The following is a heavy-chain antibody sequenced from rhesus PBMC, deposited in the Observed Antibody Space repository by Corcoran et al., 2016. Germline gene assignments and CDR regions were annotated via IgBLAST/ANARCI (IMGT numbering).Heavy chain of an antibody. D-gene: IGHD2-27*01. Sequence: QVQLQESGPGVVKPSETLSVTCAVSGGSISSSYWSWIRQAPGKGREWSGYSYGSGCNTHYNPPLKSRVTLSVDSAKNQLSLKLSSVTAADAAVYYCARESEYCSGIYCYAGYFEFWGQGALVTVSS. CDR2: SYGSGCNT. CDR3: ARESEYCSGIYCYAGYFEF. CDR1: GGSISSSY. V-gene: IGHV4-169*02. J-gene: IGHJ1*01.